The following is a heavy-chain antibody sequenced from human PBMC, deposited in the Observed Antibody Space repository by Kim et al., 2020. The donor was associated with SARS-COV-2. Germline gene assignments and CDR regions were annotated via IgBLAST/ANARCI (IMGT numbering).Heavy chain of an antibody. CDR3: ARGLRVQLLFHYYYYMDV. CDR2: MNPNSGNT. Sequence: ASVKVSCKASGYTFTSYDINWVRQATGQGLEWMGWMNPNSGNTGYAQKFQGRVTMTRNTSISTAYMELSSLRSEDTAVYYCARGLRVQLLFHYYYYMDVWGKGTTVTVSS. J-gene: IGHJ6*03. D-gene: IGHD2-2*01. V-gene: IGHV1-8*01. CDR1: GYTFTSYD.